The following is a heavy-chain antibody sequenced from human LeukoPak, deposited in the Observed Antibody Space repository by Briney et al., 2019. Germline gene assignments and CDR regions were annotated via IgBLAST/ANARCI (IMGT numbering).Heavy chain of an antibody. D-gene: IGHD3-10*01. CDR3: ATYYYGSGSHYNWFDP. CDR2: INHSGST. V-gene: IGHV4-34*01. J-gene: IGHJ5*02. CDR1: GGSFSGYY. Sequence: SETLSLTCAVYGGSFSGYYWSWIRQPPGKGLEWIGEINHSGSTNYNPSLKSRATISADTSKNQFSLKLSSVTAADTAVYYCATYYYGSGSHYNWFDPWGQGTLVTVSS.